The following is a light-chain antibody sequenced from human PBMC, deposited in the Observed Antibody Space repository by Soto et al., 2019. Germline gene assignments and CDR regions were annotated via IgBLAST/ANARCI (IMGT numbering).Light chain of an antibody. CDR1: SGHSSYA. V-gene: IGLV4-69*01. CDR2: LNSDGSH. CDR3: QTWGTGILV. J-gene: IGLJ2*01. Sequence: QLVLTQSPSASASLGASVKLTCTLSSGHSSYAIAWHQQQPEKGPRYLMKLNSDGSHSKGDGIPDRFSGSSSEAERYLTISSLQSEDEADCYCQTWGTGILVFGGGTKLTVL.